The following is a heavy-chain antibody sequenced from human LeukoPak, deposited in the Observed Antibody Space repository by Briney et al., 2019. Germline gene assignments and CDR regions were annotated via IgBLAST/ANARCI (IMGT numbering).Heavy chain of an antibody. D-gene: IGHD6-13*01. V-gene: IGHV3-33*01. J-gene: IGHJ4*02. CDR3: ARAYSSWYQGLVDY. Sequence: GRSLRLSCAASGFTFSSYGMHWVRQAPGKGLEWVAVIWYDGSNKYYADSVKGRFTISRDNSKNTLYLQMNSLRAEDTAVYYCARAYSSWYQGLVDYWGQGTLVTVSS. CDR2: IWYDGSNK. CDR1: GFTFSSYG.